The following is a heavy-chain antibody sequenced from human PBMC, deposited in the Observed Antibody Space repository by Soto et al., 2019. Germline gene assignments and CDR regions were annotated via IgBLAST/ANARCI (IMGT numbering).Heavy chain of an antibody. D-gene: IGHD3-10*01. CDR3: ARSGQPWTPFDY. CDR2: INHSGST. J-gene: IGHJ4*02. Sequence: ETLSLNCVVHVGSFSGYYWSWIRQTPGKGLEWIGEINHSGSTKYNPSLKSRVTISVDTSKNQFSLKLSSLTAADTAMFYCARSGQPWTPFDYWGQGTLVTVSS. V-gene: IGHV4-34*01. CDR1: VGSFSGYY.